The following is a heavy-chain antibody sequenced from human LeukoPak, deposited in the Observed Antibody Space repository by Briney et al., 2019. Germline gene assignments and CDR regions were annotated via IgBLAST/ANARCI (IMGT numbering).Heavy chain of an antibody. CDR2: ISYDGSNK. V-gene: IGHV3-30-3*01. CDR3: TRDWRNLGYDY. CDR1: GFTFSSYA. Sequence: PGGSLRLSCAGSGFTFSSYAMHWVRQAPGKGLEWVAVISYDGSNKYYADSVKGRFTISRDNAKNTLYLQMNSLRAEDTAVYYCTRDWRNLGYDYWGQGTLVTVSS. J-gene: IGHJ4*02. D-gene: IGHD5-12*01.